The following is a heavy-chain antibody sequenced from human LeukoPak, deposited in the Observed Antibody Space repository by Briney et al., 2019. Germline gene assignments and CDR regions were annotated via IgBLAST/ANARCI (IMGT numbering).Heavy chain of an antibody. J-gene: IGHJ4*02. Sequence: GGSLRLSCAASGFTFRNYAMSWVRQAPGKGLEWVSTIGAVATTTYYADSVKGRFTISRDNSKNTLYLQLNSLRADDTAVYYCAHRGNYFDDWGQGTLVTVSS. CDR3: AHRGNYFDD. D-gene: IGHD3-16*01. CDR2: IGAVATTT. V-gene: IGHV3-23*01. CDR1: GFTFRNYA.